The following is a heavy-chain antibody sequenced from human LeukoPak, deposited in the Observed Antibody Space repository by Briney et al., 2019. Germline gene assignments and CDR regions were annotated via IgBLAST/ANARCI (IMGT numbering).Heavy chain of an antibody. CDR1: GFTLSTYW. V-gene: IGHV3-7*03. D-gene: IGHD5-24*01. CDR2: INPDGSGK. J-gene: IGHJ4*02. Sequence: GGSLRLSCEASGFTLSTYWMNWVRQVPGKGLDWVANINPDGSGKRYVDSVKGRFTIARDNADNSLSLQMNSLRAEDTAVYYCGRDSVEMGTIHSDYWGQGTLVTVSS. CDR3: GRDSVEMGTIHSDY.